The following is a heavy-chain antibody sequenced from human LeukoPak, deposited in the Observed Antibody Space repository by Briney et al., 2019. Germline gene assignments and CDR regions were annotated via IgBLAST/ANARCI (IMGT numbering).Heavy chain of an antibody. Sequence: SGTLSLTCTVSGGSMSNYYWSWIRQPPGKGLEWIGYIYDSGSTKYNPSLKSRVTISIDTSKNQFSLKLSSVTAADTAVYYCARDRHFFDTSLGYWGQGTLVTVSS. CDR3: ARDRHFFDTSLGY. CDR1: GGSMSNYY. J-gene: IGHJ4*02. V-gene: IGHV4-59*01. D-gene: IGHD3-22*01. CDR2: IYDSGST.